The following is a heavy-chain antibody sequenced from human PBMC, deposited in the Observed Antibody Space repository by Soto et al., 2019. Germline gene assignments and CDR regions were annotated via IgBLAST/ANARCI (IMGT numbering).Heavy chain of an antibody. CDR3: ARDNARRDGYNFDY. J-gene: IGHJ4*02. CDR2: IVPIFGTA. CDR1: GGTLSSYA. V-gene: IGHV1-69*13. Sequence: ASVKVSCKASGGTLSSYAISWVRQAPGQGLEWMGGIVPIFGTANYAQKFQGRVTITADESTSTAYMELSSLRSEDTAVYYCARDNARRDGYNFDYWGQGTLVTVSS. D-gene: IGHD5-12*01.